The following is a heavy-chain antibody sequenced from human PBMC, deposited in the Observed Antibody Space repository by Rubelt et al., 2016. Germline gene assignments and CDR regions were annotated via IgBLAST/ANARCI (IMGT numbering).Heavy chain of an antibody. J-gene: IGHJ4*02. Sequence: QVQLVQSGAEVKKPGSSVKVSCKASGYTFTSHYMHWARQAPGQGLEWMGWINSNTGNPTYAQGFTGRFVFSLDTSVSTAYLQISSLKAEDTAVYYCARGMRWFGENYWGQGTLVTVSS. CDR2: INSNTGNP. CDR1: GYTFTSHY. CDR3: ARGMRWFGENY. D-gene: IGHD3-10*01. V-gene: IGHV7-4-1*02.